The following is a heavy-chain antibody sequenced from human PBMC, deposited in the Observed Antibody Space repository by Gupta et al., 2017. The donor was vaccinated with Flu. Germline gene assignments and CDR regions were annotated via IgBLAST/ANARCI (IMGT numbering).Heavy chain of an antibody. CDR3: AKDIGMETTVVTNFDY. D-gene: IGHD4-17*01. CDR2: ISWNSGSI. V-gene: IGHV3-9*01. J-gene: IGHJ4*02. Sequence: PGKGLEWVSGISWNSGSIGYADSVKGRFTISRDNAKNSLYLQMNSLRAEDTALYYCAKDIGMETTVVTNFDYWGQGTLVTVSS.